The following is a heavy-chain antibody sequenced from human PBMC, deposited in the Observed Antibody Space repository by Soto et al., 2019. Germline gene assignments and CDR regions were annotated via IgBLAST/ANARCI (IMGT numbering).Heavy chain of an antibody. CDR3: ASTYNWNYGVDY. J-gene: IGHJ4*02. D-gene: IGHD1-7*01. CDR1: GGSISSGGYS. Sequence: QLQLQESGSGLVKPSQTLSLTCAVSGGSISSGGYSWSWIRQPPGKGLEWIGYIYHSGSTYYNPSLKSRVTISVDRSKNQFSLKLSSVPAADTAVYYCASTYNWNYGVDYWGQGTLVTVSS. CDR2: IYHSGST. V-gene: IGHV4-30-2*01.